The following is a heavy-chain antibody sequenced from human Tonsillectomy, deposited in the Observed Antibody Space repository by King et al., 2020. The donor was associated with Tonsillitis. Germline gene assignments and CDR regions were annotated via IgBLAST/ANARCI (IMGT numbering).Heavy chain of an antibody. CDR2: IYYSGST. CDR3: ARGGKAGGYYYYDMYV. CDR1: GGSINNYY. J-gene: IGHJ6*02. D-gene: IGHD1-26*01. V-gene: IGHV4-59*01. Sequence: QLQESGPGLVKPSETLSLTCTVSGGSINNYYWSWIRQPPGKGLEWIGYIYYSGSTNYNPSLKSRVTISVDTSKNQFSLKLGSVTAADTAVYYCARGGKAGGYYYYDMYVWGQGTTVTVSS.